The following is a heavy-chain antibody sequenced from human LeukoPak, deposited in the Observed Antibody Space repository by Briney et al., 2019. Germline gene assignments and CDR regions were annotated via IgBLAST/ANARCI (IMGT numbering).Heavy chain of an antibody. V-gene: IGHV3-21*01. CDR1: GFTFSSYS. J-gene: IGHJ3*02. CDR3: ARDLTDYYDSSGYPRGI. Sequence: GGSLRLSCAASGFTFSSYSMNWVRQAPGKGLEWVSSISSSSSYIYYADSVKGRFTISRDNAKNSLYLQMNSLRAEDTAVYYCARDLTDYYDSSGYPRGIWGQGTMVTVSS. CDR2: ISSSSSYI. D-gene: IGHD3-22*01.